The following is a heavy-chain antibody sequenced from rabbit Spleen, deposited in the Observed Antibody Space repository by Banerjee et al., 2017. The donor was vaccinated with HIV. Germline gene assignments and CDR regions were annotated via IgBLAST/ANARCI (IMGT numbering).Heavy chain of an antibody. D-gene: IGHD2-1*01. CDR1: GFTISSSYY. CDR2: IYGGSSGST. J-gene: IGHJ4*01. Sequence: QEQLVESRGGLVTPGGSLKLSCKASGFTISSSYYMCWVRQAPGKGLECIACIYGGSSGSTYYASWAKGRFTISKTSSTTVTLQMTSLTAADTATYFCARGSAAMTMVITGFYFNLWGPGTLVTVS. V-gene: IGHV1S45*01. CDR3: ARGSAAMTMVITGFYFNL.